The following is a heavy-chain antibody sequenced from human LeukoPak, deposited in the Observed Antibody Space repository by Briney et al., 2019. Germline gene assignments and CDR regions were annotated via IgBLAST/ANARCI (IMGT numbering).Heavy chain of an antibody. J-gene: IGHJ4*02. CDR1: GYSFTSYW. CDR2: IDPSDSYT. D-gene: IGHD3-10*01. V-gene: IGHV5-10-1*01. Sequence: GEPLKISCKGSGYSFTSYWITWVRQMPGKGLDWMGRIDPSDSYTTYSPSFQAHVTITADKSISTAYLQWSSLKASDTAMYYCASPLYGSAQGAFDYWGQGTLVTVSS. CDR3: ASPLYGSAQGAFDY.